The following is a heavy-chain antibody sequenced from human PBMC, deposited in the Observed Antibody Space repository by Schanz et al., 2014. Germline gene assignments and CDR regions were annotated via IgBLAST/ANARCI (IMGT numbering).Heavy chain of an antibody. J-gene: IGHJ4*02. V-gene: IGHV3-33*01. Sequence: QVQLVESGGGVVQFGRSLRLSCVASGFTFSSYGMHWVRQAPGKGPEWVAVIWSDGSTKYYADSVKGRFTISRDNSKNTLYLQMNSLRADDTAVYFGARAHGNNWYGKGLDYWGQGTQVTVSS. D-gene: IGHD1-1*01. CDR3: ARAHGNNWYGKGLDY. CDR1: GFTFSSYG. CDR2: IWSDGSTK.